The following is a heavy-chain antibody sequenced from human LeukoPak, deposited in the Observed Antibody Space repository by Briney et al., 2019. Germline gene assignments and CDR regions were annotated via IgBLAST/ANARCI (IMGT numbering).Heavy chain of an antibody. CDR1: GFTFSSYA. V-gene: IGHV3-30*04. Sequence: GGSLRLTCAASGFTFSSYAMHWVRQAPGKGLEWVAVISYDGSNKYYADSVKGRFTISRDNSKNTLYLQMNSLRAEDTAVYYCARGQLRYFDWLLRFDYWGQGTLVTVPS. CDR2: ISYDGSNK. D-gene: IGHD3-9*01. CDR3: ARGQLRYFDWLLRFDY. J-gene: IGHJ4*02.